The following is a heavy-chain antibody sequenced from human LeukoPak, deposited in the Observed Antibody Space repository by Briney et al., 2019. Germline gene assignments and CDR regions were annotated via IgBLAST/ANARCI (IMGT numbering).Heavy chain of an antibody. CDR1: GFTFSSDA. CDR3: AKVLAAGVSPSFDY. Sequence: GGSLRLSCTASGFTFSSDAMSWVRQAPGKGLEWVSGISSSGGSTYYADSVKGRFTISRANSKNTLYLQMNSLRAEDTAVYYCAKVLAAGVSPSFDYWGQGTLATVSS. J-gene: IGHJ4*02. D-gene: IGHD6-13*01. CDR2: ISSSGGST. V-gene: IGHV3-23*01.